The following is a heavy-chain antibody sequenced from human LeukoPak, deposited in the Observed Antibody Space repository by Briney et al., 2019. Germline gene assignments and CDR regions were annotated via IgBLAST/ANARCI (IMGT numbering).Heavy chain of an antibody. V-gene: IGHV4-39*01. J-gene: IGHJ3*02. Sequence: SETLSLTCTVSGGSISSSSYYWGWIRQPPGKGLEWIGSIYYSGSTYYNPSLKSRVTISVDTSKNQFSLKLSPVTAADTAVYYCATTYYYDSSGYYYDAFDIWGQGTMVTVSS. CDR1: GGSISSSSYY. D-gene: IGHD3-22*01. CDR3: ATTYYYDSSGYYYDAFDI. CDR2: IYYSGST.